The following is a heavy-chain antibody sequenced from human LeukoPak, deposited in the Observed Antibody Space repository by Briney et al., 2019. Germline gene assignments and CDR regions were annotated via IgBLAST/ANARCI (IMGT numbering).Heavy chain of an antibody. CDR3: AKGLSVVPAAPLDY. J-gene: IGHJ4*02. CDR1: GFTFNSYA. D-gene: IGHD2-2*01. CDR2: ISGSGGTT. Sequence: PGGSLRLSCAASGFTFNSYAMSWVRQAPGKGLEWVSVISGSGGTTYYANSVKGRFTISRDNSKNTLCLQMNSLRAEDTAVYYCAKGLSVVPAAPLDYWGQGTLVTVSS. V-gene: IGHV3-23*01.